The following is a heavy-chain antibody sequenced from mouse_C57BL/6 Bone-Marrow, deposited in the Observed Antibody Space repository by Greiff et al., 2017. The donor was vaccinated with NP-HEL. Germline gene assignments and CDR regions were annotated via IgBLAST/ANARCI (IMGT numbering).Heavy chain of an antibody. D-gene: IGHD2-2*01. V-gene: IGHV5-2*03. CDR3: ARRGAMVTTEYYFDY. CDR2: INSDGGST. J-gene: IGHJ2*01. CDR1: EYEFPSHD. Sequence: EVKLVESGGGLVQPGESLKLSCESNEYEFPSHDMSWVRKTPEKRLELVAAINSDGGSTYYPDTMERRFIISRDNTKKTLYLQMSSLRSEDTALYYCARRGAMVTTEYYFDYWGQGTTLTVSS.